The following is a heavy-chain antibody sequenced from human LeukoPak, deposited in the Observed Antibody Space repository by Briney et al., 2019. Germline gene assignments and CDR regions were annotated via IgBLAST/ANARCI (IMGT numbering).Heavy chain of an antibody. CDR2: ISWNSGSI. Sequence: GRSLRLSCAASGFTFDDYAMHWVRQAPGKGLEWVSGISWNSGSIGYADSVKGWFTISRDNSKNTLYLQMNSLRAEDTAVYYCAKDDGEGYYFDYWGQGTLVTVSS. V-gene: IGHV3-9*01. J-gene: IGHJ4*02. CDR3: AKDDGEGYYFDY. CDR1: GFTFDDYA. D-gene: IGHD4-17*01.